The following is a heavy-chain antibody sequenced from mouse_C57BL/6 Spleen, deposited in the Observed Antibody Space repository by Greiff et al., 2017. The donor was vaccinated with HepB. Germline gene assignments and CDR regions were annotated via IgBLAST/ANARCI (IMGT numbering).Heavy chain of an antibody. Sequence: QVQLQQSGAELVRPGASVTLSCKASGYTFTDYDMHWVKQTPVHGLEWIGAIDPETGGTAYNQKFKGKAILTADKSSSTAYMELRSLTSEDSAVYYCTRGDYYGSSSFDYWGQGTTLTVSS. CDR1: GYTFTDYD. CDR2: IDPETGGT. J-gene: IGHJ2*01. D-gene: IGHD1-1*01. V-gene: IGHV1-15*01. CDR3: TRGDYYGSSSFDY.